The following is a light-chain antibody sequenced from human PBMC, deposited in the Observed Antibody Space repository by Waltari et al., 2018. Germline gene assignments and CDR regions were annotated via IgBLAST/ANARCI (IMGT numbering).Light chain of an antibody. CDR1: SRDVGGYNY. CDR2: DVS. V-gene: IGLV2-14*03. CDR3: TSYTSSTTLYV. Sequence: QSALTQPASVSGSPGQSITIPCPGTSRDVGGYNYVSWDQQHPGKAPKLMIYDVSNRPSGVSNRFSGSKSGNTASLTISGLQAEDEADYYCTSYTSSTTLYVFGTGTRVTVL. J-gene: IGLJ1*01.